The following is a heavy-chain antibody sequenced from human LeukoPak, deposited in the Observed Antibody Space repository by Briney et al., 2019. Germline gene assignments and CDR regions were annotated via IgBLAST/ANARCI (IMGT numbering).Heavy chain of an antibody. Sequence: GESLKISCRVSGYIFTNYWIGWVRQMPGKGLESMGIIYPADSDTTYSPSFQGQVTISVDKSIDTVYLQWSSLKASDTAMYYCARQSRDGSKTRGYYFDYWGQRTLVTVSS. CDR1: GYIFTNYW. V-gene: IGHV5-51*01. CDR3: ARQSRDGSKTRGYYFDY. CDR2: IYPADSDT. D-gene: IGHD3-10*01. J-gene: IGHJ4*02.